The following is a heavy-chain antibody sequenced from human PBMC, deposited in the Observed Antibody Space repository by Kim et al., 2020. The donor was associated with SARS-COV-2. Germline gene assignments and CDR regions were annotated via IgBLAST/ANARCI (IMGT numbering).Heavy chain of an antibody. J-gene: IGHJ4*02. CDR1: GGTFSSYA. D-gene: IGHD6-19*01. V-gene: IGHV1-69*13. CDR3: ARAYSIRGWLAPYYFDY. CDR2: IIPIFGTA. Sequence: SVKVSCKASGGTFSSYAISWVRQAPGQGLEWMGGIIPIFGTANYAQKFQGRVTITADESTSTAYMELSSLRSEDTAVYYCARAYSIRGWLAPYYFDYWGQGTLVTVSS.